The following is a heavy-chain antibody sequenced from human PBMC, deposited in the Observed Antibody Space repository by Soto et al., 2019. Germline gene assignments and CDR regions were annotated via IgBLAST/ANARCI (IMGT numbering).Heavy chain of an antibody. CDR3: ARHDYTGYVPFDY. D-gene: IGHD5-12*01. CDR2: IYPGDSRT. J-gene: IGHJ4*02. Sequence: GESLKISCKGSGYSFTNYWIGWVRQMPGKGLEWMGIIYPGDSRTINSPSLQGQVTISAEKSITTAYLQWSSLKASDTAIYYCARHDYTGYVPFDYWGQGTLVTVSS. V-gene: IGHV5-51*01. CDR1: GYSFTNYW.